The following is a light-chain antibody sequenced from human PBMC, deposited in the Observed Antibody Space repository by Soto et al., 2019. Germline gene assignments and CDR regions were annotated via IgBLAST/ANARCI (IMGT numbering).Light chain of an antibody. V-gene: IGLV3-1*01. J-gene: IGLJ3*02. CDR1: NLRHKY. CDR3: QVWDTTTVV. Sequence: SYELTQPPSVSVSPGQTASIACSGDNLRHKYVSWYQQKPGQSPVLVIYQDKKRPSGIPERFSGSNSGDTGTLTISGTQAMDEAYYYCQVWDTTTVVFGGGTKLTVL. CDR2: QDK.